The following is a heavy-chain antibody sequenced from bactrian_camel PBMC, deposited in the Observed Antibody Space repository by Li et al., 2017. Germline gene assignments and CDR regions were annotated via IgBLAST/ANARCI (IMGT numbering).Heavy chain of an antibody. Sequence: QLVESGGGSVQTGGSLRLSCTASGYTTNDYCMGWFRQAPGKEREAVASIYTGGDGTCYADSVKGRFTISQDNAKNTVYLQMNSLKAGDTAMYYCAGGYIGSRCDLAATSYNYWGQGTQVTVS. CDR3: AGGYIGSRCDLAATSYNY. CDR1: GYTTNDYC. J-gene: IGHJ4*01. CDR2: IYTGGDGT. V-gene: IGHV3S1*01. D-gene: IGHD5*01.